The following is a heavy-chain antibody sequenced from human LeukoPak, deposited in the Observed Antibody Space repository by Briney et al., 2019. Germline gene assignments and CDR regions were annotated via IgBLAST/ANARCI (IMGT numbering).Heavy chain of an antibody. V-gene: IGHV3-21*01. CDR2: ISSSSSYI. Sequence: GGSLRLSCAASGFTFSSYSMNWVRQAPGKGLEWVSSISSSSSYIYYADSVKSRFTISRDNAKNSLYLQMNSLRAEDTAVYYCARWGLDCTNGVCYRYFDYWGQGTLVTVSS. CDR3: ARWGLDCTNGVCYRYFDY. CDR1: GFTFSSYS. D-gene: IGHD2-8*01. J-gene: IGHJ4*02.